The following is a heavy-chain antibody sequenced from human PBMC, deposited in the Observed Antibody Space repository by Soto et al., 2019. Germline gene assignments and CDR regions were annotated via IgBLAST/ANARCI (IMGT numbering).Heavy chain of an antibody. V-gene: IGHV4-30-4*01. CDR2: IYNSGGS. Sequence: PSETLSLTCSVSGASVRSGDYYWSCIRQAPGKGLEWIGYIYNSGGSYYNPSLKGRLTISIDTSKNQFSLKLNSVTAAYTAIYYCVGTGTTDDYWGRGTLVTVSS. J-gene: IGHJ4*02. D-gene: IGHD4-17*01. CDR1: GASVRSGDYY. CDR3: VGTGTTDDY.